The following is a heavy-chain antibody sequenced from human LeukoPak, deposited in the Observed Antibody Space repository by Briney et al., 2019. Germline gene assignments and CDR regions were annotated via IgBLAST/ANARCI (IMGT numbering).Heavy chain of an antibody. V-gene: IGHV4-34*01. CDR2: INHSGST. CDR1: GGSFSGYY. CDR3: ARRGYFDY. J-gene: IGHJ4*02. Sequence: SETLSLTCAVYGGSFSGYYWSWTRQPPGKGLEWIGEINHSGSTNYNPSLKSRVTISVDTSKNQFSLKLSSVTAADTAVYYCARRGYFDYWGQGTLVTVSS.